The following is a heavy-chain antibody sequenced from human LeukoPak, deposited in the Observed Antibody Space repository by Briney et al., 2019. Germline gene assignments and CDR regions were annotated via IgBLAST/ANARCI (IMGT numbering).Heavy chain of an antibody. V-gene: IGHV4-4*07. CDR1: GGSISSYY. CDR2: IYTSGST. Sequence: PSETLSLTCTVSGGSISSYYWSWIRQPAGKGLEWIGRIYTSGSTNYNPSLKSRVTISVDTSKNQFSLKLSSVTAADTAVYYCARPVAPGIAAAGTAGYWGQGTLVTVSS. J-gene: IGHJ4*02. D-gene: IGHD6-13*01. CDR3: ARPVAPGIAAAGTAGY.